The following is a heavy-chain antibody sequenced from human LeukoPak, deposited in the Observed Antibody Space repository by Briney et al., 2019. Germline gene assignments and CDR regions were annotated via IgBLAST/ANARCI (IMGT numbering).Heavy chain of an antibody. CDR1: GFTFGDYT. V-gene: IGHV3-49*04. D-gene: IGHD5-12*01. CDR2: IRSKAYGGTT. Sequence: GGSLRLSCSASGFTFGDYTMSWVRQAPGKGLEWVGFIRSKAYGGTTEYAASVKGRFTISRDDSKSIAYLQMNSLKTEDTAVYYCTRVVATEPNYFDYWGQGTLVTVSS. J-gene: IGHJ4*02. CDR3: TRVVATEPNYFDY.